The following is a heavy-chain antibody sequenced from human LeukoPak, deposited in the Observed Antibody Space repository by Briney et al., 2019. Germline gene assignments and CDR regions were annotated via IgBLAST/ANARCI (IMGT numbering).Heavy chain of an antibody. CDR2: ISGSGGST. D-gene: IGHD3-3*01. V-gene: IGHV3-23*01. J-gene: IGHJ6*02. CDR1: GFTFSSYA. Sequence: GGSLRLSCAASGFTFSSYAMSWVRQAPGKGLEWVSAISGSGGSTYYADSVKGRFTISRDNSKNTLYLQMNSLRAEDTAVYYCARDRYDFWSGSDVWGQGTTVTVSS. CDR3: ARDRYDFWSGSDV.